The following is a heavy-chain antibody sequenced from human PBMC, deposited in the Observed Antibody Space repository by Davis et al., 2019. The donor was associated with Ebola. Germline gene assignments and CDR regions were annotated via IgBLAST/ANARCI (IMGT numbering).Heavy chain of an antibody. Sequence: SETLSPTCALPAGSMSSNNWWSWVRPPPGKGLEWIGEIYHGGITTYNPSLKSRVTMSVDKSKNPFSLRLNSVTAADTAIYYCARDGYDVLTGDIHYFDYWGQGTLVTVSS. CDR1: AGSMSSNNW. D-gene: IGHD3-9*01. V-gene: IGHV4-4*02. J-gene: IGHJ4*02. CDR3: ARDGYDVLTGDIHYFDY. CDR2: IYHGGIT.